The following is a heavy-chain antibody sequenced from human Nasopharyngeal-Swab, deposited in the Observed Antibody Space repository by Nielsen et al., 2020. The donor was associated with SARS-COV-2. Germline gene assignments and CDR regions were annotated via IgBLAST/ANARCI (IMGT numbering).Heavy chain of an antibody. D-gene: IGHD5-12*01. Sequence: GGSLRPSCAASGFTFSSFWMHWVRQVPGEGLVWVSRIDTGGSVTNYADSVKGRFTISRDNAKNTLYLQMNSLRAEDTAVYYCGRDLGGYGGSWGQGALVIVSP. V-gene: IGHV3-74*01. CDR1: GFTFSSFW. CDR2: IDTGGSVT. CDR3: GRDLGGYGGS. J-gene: IGHJ5*02.